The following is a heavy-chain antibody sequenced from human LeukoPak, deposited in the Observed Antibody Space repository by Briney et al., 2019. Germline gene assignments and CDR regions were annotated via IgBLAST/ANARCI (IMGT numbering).Heavy chain of an antibody. D-gene: IGHD2-21*02. CDR3: ATVAYCGGDCYLYYYYGMDV. J-gene: IGHJ6*02. Sequence: ASVKVSCKVSGYTLTELSMHWVRQAPGKGLEWMGGFDPEDGETIYAQKFQGRVTMTEDTSTDTAYMELSSLRSEDTAVYYCATVAYCGGDCYLYYYYGMDVWGQGTTVTVSS. V-gene: IGHV1-24*01. CDR2: FDPEDGET. CDR1: GYTLTELS.